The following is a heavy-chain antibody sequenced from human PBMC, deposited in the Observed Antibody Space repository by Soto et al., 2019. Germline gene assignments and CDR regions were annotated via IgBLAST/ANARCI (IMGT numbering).Heavy chain of an antibody. J-gene: IGHJ4*02. CDR2: INPSGGST. Sequence: QVQLVQSGAEVKKPGASVKVSCKASGYTFTSYYMHWVRQAPGQGLERMGIINPSGGSTRYAQEFQGRVTMTRDTSTITVYMELSSLRSEDTAVYYCARGLIYDSSGYYFDYWGQGTLVTVSS. CDR1: GYTFTSYY. CDR3: ARGLIYDSSGYYFDY. D-gene: IGHD3-22*01. V-gene: IGHV1-46*01.